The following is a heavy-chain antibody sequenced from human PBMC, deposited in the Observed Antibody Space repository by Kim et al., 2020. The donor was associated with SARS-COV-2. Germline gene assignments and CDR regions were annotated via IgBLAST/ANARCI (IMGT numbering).Heavy chain of an antibody. CDR3: AGTPMITFGGVIANRDNDY. CDR2: ISSSGSTI. CDR1: GFTFSDYY. J-gene: IGHJ4*02. D-gene: IGHD3-16*02. V-gene: IGHV3-11*01. Sequence: GGSLRLSCAASGFTFSDYYMSWIRQAPGKGLEWVSYISSSGSTIYYADSVKGRFTISRDNAKNSLYLQMNSLRAEDTAVYYCAGTPMITFGGVIANRDNDYWGQGTLVTVSS.